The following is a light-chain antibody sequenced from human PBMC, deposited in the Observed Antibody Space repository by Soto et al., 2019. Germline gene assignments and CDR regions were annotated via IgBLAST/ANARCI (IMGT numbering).Light chain of an antibody. J-gene: IGKJ5*01. V-gene: IGKV1D-12*01. CDR3: QQDLRFTVI. CDR1: QDIGIR. Sequence: IQLTQSQPSLSASGGDRVTITCQSSQDIGIRLSWYQKKPGKDPQILIFSASNLGRGVPSRFSGSGSGTDFNLSFSRLQTEDCATYDCQQDLRFTVIFGQGTRLEIK. CDR2: SAS.